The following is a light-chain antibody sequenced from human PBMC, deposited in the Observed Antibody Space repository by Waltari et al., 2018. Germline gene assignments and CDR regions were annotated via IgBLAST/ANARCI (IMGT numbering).Light chain of an antibody. Sequence: DIVMTQSPDSLALSLGERATIDCKSSQSILYSSNNKNCLAWYQQKPGQPPKRLIYWASTRESGVPDRFSGSGSGTDFTLTISSLQAEDVAVYYCQQYYRTPPTFGQGTKVEIK. CDR1: QSILYSSNNKNC. V-gene: IGKV4-1*01. J-gene: IGKJ1*01. CDR2: WAS. CDR3: QQYYRTPPT.